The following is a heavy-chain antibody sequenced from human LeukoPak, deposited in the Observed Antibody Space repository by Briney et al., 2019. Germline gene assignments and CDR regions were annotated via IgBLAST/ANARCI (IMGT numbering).Heavy chain of an antibody. Sequence: SETLSLTCAVYGGSFSGYYWGWIRQPPGKGLEWIGEINHSGSTNYNPSLKSRVTISADTSKNQFSLKLSSVTAADTAVYYCARILSSGWFPYFDYWGQGTLVTVSS. V-gene: IGHV4-34*01. D-gene: IGHD6-19*01. J-gene: IGHJ4*02. CDR3: ARILSSGWFPYFDY. CDR2: INHSGST. CDR1: GGSFSGYY.